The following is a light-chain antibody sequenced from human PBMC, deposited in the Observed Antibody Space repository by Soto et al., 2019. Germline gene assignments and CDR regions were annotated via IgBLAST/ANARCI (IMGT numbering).Light chain of an antibody. J-gene: IGLJ1*01. CDR2: EVS. Sequence: VLTQPPSASGSPGQSVTISCTGTSSDVGGYNYVSWYQQHPGKAPKLMIYEVSKRPSGVPDRFSGSKSGNTASLTVSGLQAGDEADYYCSSYAGSNNSLYVFGTGTKVTVL. CDR3: SSYAGSNNSLYV. V-gene: IGLV2-8*01. CDR1: SSDVGGYNY.